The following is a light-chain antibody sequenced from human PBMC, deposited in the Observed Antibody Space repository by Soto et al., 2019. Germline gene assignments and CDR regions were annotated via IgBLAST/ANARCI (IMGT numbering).Light chain of an antibody. V-gene: IGLV2-8*01. Sequence: QSALTQPPSASGSPRQSVTISCTGTSSDVGAYNYVSWYQQHPGTAPKLVIFEVTKRPSGIPDRFSGSKSGNTASLTVPGLQAEDEADYYCSSYAGSNHFVFGTGTKVTVL. CDR1: SSDVGAYNY. CDR2: EVT. J-gene: IGLJ1*01. CDR3: SSYAGSNHFV.